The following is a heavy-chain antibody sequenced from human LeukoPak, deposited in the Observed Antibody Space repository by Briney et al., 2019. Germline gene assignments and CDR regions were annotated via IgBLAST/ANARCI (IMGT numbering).Heavy chain of an antibody. Sequence: GGSLRLSRVASGFTSSTNTMHWVRRAPGRGQEYVSAISPNGDNTWYINSVRGRFTISRDNSRSTLYLQMGSLRTEDMAMYYCARRSIAASGPHDVYDIWGQGTMVTVSS. D-gene: IGHD6-13*01. J-gene: IGHJ3*02. CDR2: ISPNGDNT. CDR3: ARRSIAASGPHDVYDI. V-gene: IGHV3-64*01. CDR1: GFTSSTNT.